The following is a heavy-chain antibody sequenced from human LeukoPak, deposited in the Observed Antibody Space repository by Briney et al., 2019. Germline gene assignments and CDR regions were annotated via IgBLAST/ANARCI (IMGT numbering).Heavy chain of an antibody. V-gene: IGHV4-34*01. Sequence: SETLSLTCAVYGGSFSGYYWSWIRQPPGKGLEWIGEINHSGSTNYNPSLKSRVTISVDTSKNQLSLKLSSVTAADTAVYYCARSDYTDYYFDYWGQGTLVTVSS. CDR3: ARSDYTDYYFDY. J-gene: IGHJ4*02. CDR1: GGSFSGYY. D-gene: IGHD1-26*01. CDR2: INHSGST.